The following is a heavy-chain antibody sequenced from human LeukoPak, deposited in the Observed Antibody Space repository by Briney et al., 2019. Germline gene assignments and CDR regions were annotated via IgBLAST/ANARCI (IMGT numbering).Heavy chain of an antibody. CDR2: IYYSGST. CDR3: ASLTSRGMDV. CDR1: GGSISSGGYY. V-gene: IGHV4-31*03. D-gene: IGHD3-3*01. Sequence: SETLSLTCTVSGGSISSGGYYWSWIRQYPGKGLEWIGYIYYSGSTYYNPSLKSRVTISVDTSKNQFSLKLSSVTAADTAVYYCASLTSRGMDVWGQGTTVTVSS. J-gene: IGHJ6*02.